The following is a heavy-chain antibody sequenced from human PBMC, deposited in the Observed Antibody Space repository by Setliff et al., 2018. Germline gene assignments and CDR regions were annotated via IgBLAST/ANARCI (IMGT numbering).Heavy chain of an antibody. CDR1: GGSFSSFY. J-gene: IGHJ4*02. CDR3: ARDNPIVGATDY. CDR2: INHSGTT. Sequence: KTSETLSLTCAVYGGSFSSFYWSWIRQPPGKGLEWIGEINHSGTTNYNPSLKSRVTISVDTPKNQFSLTVRSVTAADTALYFCARDNPIVGATDYWGQGVLVTVSS. V-gene: IGHV4-34*01. D-gene: IGHD1-26*01.